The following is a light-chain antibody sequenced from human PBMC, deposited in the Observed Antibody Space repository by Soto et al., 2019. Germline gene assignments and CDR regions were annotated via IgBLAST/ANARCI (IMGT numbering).Light chain of an antibody. V-gene: IGLV2-8*01. J-gene: IGLJ2*01. CDR2: EVT. CDR1: SSDVGGYNY. CDR3: SSFAGGGNPVL. Sequence: QSALTQPPSASGSLGQSVTFSCTGTSSDVGGYNYVSWHQQHPGKAPKVMIYEVTKRPPGVPDRFSGSKSGNTASLTVSGLQAEDEADYYCSSFAGGGNPVLLGGGTKLTVL.